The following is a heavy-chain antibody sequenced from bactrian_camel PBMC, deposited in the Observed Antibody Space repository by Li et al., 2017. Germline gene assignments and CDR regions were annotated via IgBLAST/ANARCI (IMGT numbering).Heavy chain of an antibody. V-gene: IGHV3S9*01. J-gene: IGHJ4*01. CDR1: GYTYNGYC. CDR3: NVGHCGTWPPGQDNY. Sequence: HVQLVESWGGSVQSGGSLKLSCVASGYTYNGYCKGWFRQVQGKGRELVSSLYLNGGTYYHDSVKCRFTFAQDNAENANAVSLEMNSLKPEDTATYFCNVGHCGTWPPGQDNYWGHGTQVTVS. D-gene: IGHD2*01. CDR2: LYLNGGT.